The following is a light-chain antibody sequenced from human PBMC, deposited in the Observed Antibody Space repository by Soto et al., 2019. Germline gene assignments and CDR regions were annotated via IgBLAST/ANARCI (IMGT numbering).Light chain of an antibody. Sequence: DIQLTQSPSFQSASVGDRVTITCRASQGISSYLAWYQQKPGKAPKLLIYDVSSLESGVPSRFSGSGSGTEFTLAISSLQPDDFATYYCQQYNSYPWTFGQGTKVDI. V-gene: IGKV1-9*01. CDR3: QQYNSYPWT. CDR2: DVS. CDR1: QGISSY. J-gene: IGKJ1*01.